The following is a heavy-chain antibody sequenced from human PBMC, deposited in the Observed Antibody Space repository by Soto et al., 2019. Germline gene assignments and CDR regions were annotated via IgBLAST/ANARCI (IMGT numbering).Heavy chain of an antibody. CDR1: GGSFSGYY. D-gene: IGHD2-15*01. J-gene: IGHJ4*02. Sequence: SETLSLTCAVYGGSFSGYYWSWIRQPPGKGLEWIGEINHSGSTNYNPSLKSRVTISVDTSKNQFSLKLSSVTAADTAVYYCARGIELGYCSGYYGPNFDYWGQGTLVTVSS. V-gene: IGHV4-34*01. CDR3: ARGIELGYCSGYYGPNFDY. CDR2: INHSGST.